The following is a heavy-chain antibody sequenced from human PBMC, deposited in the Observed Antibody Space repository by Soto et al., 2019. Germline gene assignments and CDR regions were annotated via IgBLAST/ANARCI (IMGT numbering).Heavy chain of an antibody. CDR3: ARARVDYSGYLVNNWYDP. V-gene: IGHV1-18*01. D-gene: IGHD5-12*01. Sequence: QVQLVQSGAEVKKPGASVKVSCKASGYTFTSYGISWVRQAPGQGLEWMGWISAYNGNTNYAQKLQGRVTMTTDTSTCTAYMELRSLRSDDTAVYYCARARVDYSGYLVNNWYDPWGQGTLVTVSS. J-gene: IGHJ5*02. CDR2: ISAYNGNT. CDR1: GYTFTSYG.